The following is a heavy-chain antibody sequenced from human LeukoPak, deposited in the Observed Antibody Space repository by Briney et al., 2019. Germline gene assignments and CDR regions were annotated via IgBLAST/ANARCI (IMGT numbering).Heavy chain of an antibody. V-gene: IGHV1-18*01. J-gene: IGHJ4*02. CDR3: ARVRMTTVTNCDY. CDR2: ISAYNGNT. Sequence: ASVKVSCKASGYTFTSYGISWVRQAPGQGLEWMGWISAYNGNTNYAQKLQGRVTMTTDTSTSTAYIELRSLRSDDTAVYYCARVRMTTVTNCDYWGQGTLVTVSS. D-gene: IGHD4-17*01. CDR1: GYTFTSYG.